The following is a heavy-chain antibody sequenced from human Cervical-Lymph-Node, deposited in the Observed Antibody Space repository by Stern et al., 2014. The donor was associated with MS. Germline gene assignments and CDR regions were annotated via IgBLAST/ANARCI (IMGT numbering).Heavy chain of an antibody. Sequence: EVQLVESGGGLAQPGRSLRLSCTASGFTFGDYAMSWYRQAPGKGLEGIGLIRSKDFGETTQYAASVKGRCTISRDDSKSIAYLQMNSLRSEDTAVYYCSRSTTPDDYWGQGTLVTVSS. CDR2: IRSKDFGETT. D-gene: IGHD1-14*01. V-gene: IGHV3-49*03. CDR1: GFTFGDYA. J-gene: IGHJ4*02. CDR3: SRSTTPDDY.